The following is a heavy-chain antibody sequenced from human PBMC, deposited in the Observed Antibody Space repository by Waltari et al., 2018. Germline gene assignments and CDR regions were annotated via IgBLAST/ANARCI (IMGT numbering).Heavy chain of an antibody. CDR2: IIPMFGTA. D-gene: IGHD6-13*01. J-gene: IGHJ3*02. CDR1: GGSFSTHA. V-gene: IGHV1-69*05. CDR3: ARGGLYGQQLLESAFEI. Sequence: QVQLVQSGAELKKPGSSVKVSCKVSGGSFSTHAITWVRQAPGQGLEWMGGIIPMFGTANYAQKSQDRVDIKTDESMTTAYMHLSSLTSDDTAVYYCARGGLYGQQLLESAFEIWGQGTKVTVSS.